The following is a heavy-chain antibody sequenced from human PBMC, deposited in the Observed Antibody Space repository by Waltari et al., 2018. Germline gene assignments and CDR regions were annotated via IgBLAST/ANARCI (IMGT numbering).Heavy chain of an antibody. V-gene: IGHV4-59*01. CDR1: GGSISSYY. J-gene: IGHJ6*03. D-gene: IGHD3-16*02. Sequence: QVQLQESGPGLVKPSETLSLTCTVSGGSISSYYWSWIRQPPGKGLEWIGYIYYSGSTNYNPSLKSRVTISVDTSKNQFSLKLSSVTAADTAVSYCARGLYGTYYMDVWGKGTTVTVSS. CDR2: IYYSGST. CDR3: ARGLYGTYYMDV.